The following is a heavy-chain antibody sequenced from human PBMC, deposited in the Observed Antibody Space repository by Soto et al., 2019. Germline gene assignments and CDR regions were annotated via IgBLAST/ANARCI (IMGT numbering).Heavy chain of an antibody. V-gene: IGHV1-3*01. Sequence: ASVKVSCKASGYTFTSYAMHWVRPAPGQRLEWMGWINAGNGNTKYSQRFQGRVTITRDTSASTAYMELSSLRSEDTAVYYCARGITLPTPLDYRGQGTLVTVSS. CDR1: GYTFTSYA. CDR2: INAGNGNT. CDR3: ARGITLPTPLDY. D-gene: IGHD1-20*01. J-gene: IGHJ4*02.